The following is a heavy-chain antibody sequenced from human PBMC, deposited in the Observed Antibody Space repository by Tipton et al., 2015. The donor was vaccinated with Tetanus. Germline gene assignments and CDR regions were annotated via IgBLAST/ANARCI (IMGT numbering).Heavy chain of an antibody. CDR1: GFTFDDYA. CDR2: ISWNSGSI. V-gene: IGHV3-9*01. J-gene: IGHJ4*02. Sequence: SLRLSCAASGFTFDDYAMHWVRQAPGKGLEWVSGISWNSGSIGYADSVKGRFTISRDNAKNSLYLQMNSLRAEDTALYYCAKDIDAISYSSGWYALDYWGQGTLVTVSS. CDR3: AKDIDAISYSSGWYALDY. D-gene: IGHD6-19*01.